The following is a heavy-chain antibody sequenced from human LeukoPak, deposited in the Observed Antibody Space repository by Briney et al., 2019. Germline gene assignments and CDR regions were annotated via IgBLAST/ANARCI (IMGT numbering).Heavy chain of an antibody. CDR1: GYTFTDYS. D-gene: IGHD6-13*01. J-gene: IGHJ3*02. CDR2: INPNSGST. Sequence: ASVKVSCKASGYTFTDYSMHWVRQAPGQGLEWMGWINPNSGSTNYPQKFQGRVTMTRDTSVNTAYMELNRLTSDDTAVYYCASETWQQETYDAFDIWGQGTMVTVSS. CDR3: ASETWQQETYDAFDI. V-gene: IGHV1-2*02.